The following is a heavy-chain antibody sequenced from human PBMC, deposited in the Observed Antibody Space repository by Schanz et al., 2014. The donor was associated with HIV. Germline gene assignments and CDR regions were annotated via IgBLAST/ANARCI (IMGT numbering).Heavy chain of an antibody. CDR1: GYPFSNSG. Sequence: QVQLVQSGAGVKKPGASVKVSCRATGYPFSNSGVSWVRQAPGQGLEWMGWISAYNGHTSYAEKLQGRITMTTDTATTTAYMELRSLRSDDTAVYYCARDRGNIAVAGTFDYWGQGTLDIVSS. V-gene: IGHV1-18*01. CDR3: ARDRGNIAVAGTFDY. D-gene: IGHD6-19*01. CDR2: ISAYNGHT. J-gene: IGHJ4*02.